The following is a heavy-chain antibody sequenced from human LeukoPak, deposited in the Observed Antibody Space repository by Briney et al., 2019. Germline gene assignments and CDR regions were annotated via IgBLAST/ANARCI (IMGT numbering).Heavy chain of an antibody. CDR3: ARCTYGGNSVDY. J-gene: IGHJ4*02. CDR2: IYYSGST. V-gene: IGHV4-59*08. CDR1: GGSISSYY. D-gene: IGHD4-23*01. Sequence: SETLSLTCTVSGGSISSYYWSWIRQPPGKGLEWIGYIYYSGSTYYNPSLKSRVTISVDTSKNQFSLKLSSVTAADTAVYYCARCTYGGNSVDYWGQGTLVTVSS.